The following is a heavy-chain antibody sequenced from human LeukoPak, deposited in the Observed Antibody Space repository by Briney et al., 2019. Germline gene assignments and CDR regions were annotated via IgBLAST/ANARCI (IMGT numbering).Heavy chain of an antibody. CDR2: IKSKTDGGTT. Sequence: GGSLRLSCAASGFTFSNAWMSWVRQAPGKGLEWVGRIKSKTDGGTTDYAAPVKGRFTISRDNSKNTLYLQMNSLRAEDTAVYYCAKSKDSSGSDAFDIWGQGTMVTVSS. CDR1: GFTFSNAW. V-gene: IGHV3-15*01. CDR3: AKSKDSSGSDAFDI. D-gene: IGHD3-22*01. J-gene: IGHJ3*02.